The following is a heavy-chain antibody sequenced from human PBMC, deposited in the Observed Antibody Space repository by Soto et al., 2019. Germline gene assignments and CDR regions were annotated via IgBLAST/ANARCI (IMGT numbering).Heavy chain of an antibody. CDR3: ARDARRFLEWLGFDY. CDR2: IYYSGST. CDR1: GGSISSSSYY. J-gene: IGHJ4*02. Sequence: SETLSLTCTVSGGSISSSSYYWGWIRQPPGKGLEWIGSIYYSGSTYYNPSLKSRVTISVDTSKNQFSLKLSSVTAADTAVYYCARDARRFLEWLGFDYWGQGTLVTVSS. V-gene: IGHV4-39*07. D-gene: IGHD3-3*01.